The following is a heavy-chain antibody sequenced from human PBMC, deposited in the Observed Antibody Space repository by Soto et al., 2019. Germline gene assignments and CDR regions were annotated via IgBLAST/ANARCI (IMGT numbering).Heavy chain of an antibody. Sequence: PGGSLRLSCTASGFTFSDHGMHWVRQAPGKGLGWVSSISGSVGSTFYADSVKGRFTISRDNSMNTLYLQMNSLRAEDTAVYYCAKDRTIASRNFDSWGQGALVTVSS. V-gene: IGHV3-23*01. CDR2: ISGSVGST. CDR1: GFTFSDHG. J-gene: IGHJ4*02. CDR3: AKDRTIASRNFDS. D-gene: IGHD6-6*01.